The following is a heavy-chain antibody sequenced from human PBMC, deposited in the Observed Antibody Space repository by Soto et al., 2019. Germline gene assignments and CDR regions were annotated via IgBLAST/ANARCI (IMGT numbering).Heavy chain of an antibody. CDR3: AKGTQPAYYFGMDV. Sequence: ASVKVSCKASGYTFTGYDINWVRQATGQGLEWMGWMNPNSGNTGYAQKFQGRVTMTRNTSISTAYMELSSLRSEDTAVYYCAKGTQPAYYFGMDVWGQGTTVTVSS. D-gene: IGHD6-13*01. V-gene: IGHV1-8*01. CDR1: GYTFTGYD. J-gene: IGHJ6*02. CDR2: MNPNSGNT.